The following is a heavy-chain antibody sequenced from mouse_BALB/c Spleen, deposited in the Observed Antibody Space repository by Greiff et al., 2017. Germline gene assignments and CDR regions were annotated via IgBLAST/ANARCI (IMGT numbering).Heavy chain of an antibody. CDR2: INPSTGYT. CDR1: GYTFTSYW. V-gene: IGHV1-4*01. J-gene: IGHJ4*01. CDR3: ARERGEFITTFMDY. Sequence: QVQLQQSGAELARPGASVKMSCKASGYTFTSYWMHWVKQRPGQGLEWIGYINPSTGYTEYNQKFKDKATLTADKSSSTAYMQLSSLTSEDSAVYYCARERGEFITTFMDYWGQGTSVTVSS. D-gene: IGHD1-1*01.